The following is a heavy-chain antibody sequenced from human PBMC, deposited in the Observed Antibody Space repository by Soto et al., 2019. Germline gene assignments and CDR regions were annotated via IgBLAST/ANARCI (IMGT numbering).Heavy chain of an antibody. CDR1: GFTSSSYA. Sequence: GGSLRLSCAASGFTSSSYAMHWVRQAPGKGLEWVAVISYDGSNKYYADSVKGRFTISRDNSKNTLYLQMNSLRAEDTAVYYCARDLMGCSGGSCYSYAFDIWGQGTMVTVSS. CDR3: ARDLMGCSGGSCYSYAFDI. D-gene: IGHD2-15*01. J-gene: IGHJ3*02. CDR2: ISYDGSNK. V-gene: IGHV3-30-3*01.